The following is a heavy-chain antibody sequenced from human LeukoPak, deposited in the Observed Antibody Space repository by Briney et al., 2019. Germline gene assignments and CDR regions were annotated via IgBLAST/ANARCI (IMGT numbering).Heavy chain of an antibody. J-gene: IGHJ4*02. V-gene: IGHV3-30*02. CDR3: AKDATTYYYDSSGYHFDY. D-gene: IGHD3-22*01. CDR1: GFTFSSNG. CDR2: IRYDGSNK. Sequence: GGSLRLSCAASGFTFSSNGMHWVRQAPGKGLEWVAFIRYDGSNKYYADSVKGRFTISRDNSKNTLYLQMNSLRAEDTAVYYCAKDATTYYYDSSGYHFDYWGQGTLVTVSS.